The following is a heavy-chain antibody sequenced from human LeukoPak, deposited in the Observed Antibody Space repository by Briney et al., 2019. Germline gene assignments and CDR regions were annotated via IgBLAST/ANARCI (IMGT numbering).Heavy chain of an antibody. V-gene: IGHV3-11*04. J-gene: IGHJ4*02. D-gene: IGHD2-2*01. CDR3: ARDTVVVRGEL. Sequence: GGSLRLSCAASEFSFSDYYMSWIRQAPGKGLEWVSYISSSGSTIYYADSVKGRFTISRDNAKNSLYLQMNSLRAEDTAVYYCARDTVVVRGELWGQGTLVTVSS. CDR2: ISSSGSTI. CDR1: EFSFSDYY.